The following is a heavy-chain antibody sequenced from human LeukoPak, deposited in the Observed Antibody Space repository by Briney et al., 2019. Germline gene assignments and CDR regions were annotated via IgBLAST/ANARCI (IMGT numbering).Heavy chain of an antibody. J-gene: IGHJ6*04. CDR1: GFTFSSYW. CDR2: IKQDGGEK. Sequence: GGSLRLSCTASGFTFSSYWMSWVRQAPGKGLEWVANIKQDGGEKYYVGSVKGRFTVSRDNAKNSLYLQMNSLRAEDTAVYYCAREWNYYGSGIMDVWGKGTTVTVSS. CDR3: AREWNYYGSGIMDV. V-gene: IGHV3-7*01. D-gene: IGHD3-10*01.